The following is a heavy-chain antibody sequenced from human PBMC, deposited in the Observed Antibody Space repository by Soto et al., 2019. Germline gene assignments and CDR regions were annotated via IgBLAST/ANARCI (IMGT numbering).Heavy chain of an antibody. CDR1: GGTFSSYA. D-gene: IGHD5-12*01. CDR2: IIPIFGTA. CDR3: APLRGLTYSGFDFSGWFAP. Sequence: QVQLVQSGAEVKKPGSSVKVSCKASGGTFSSYAISWVRQAPGQGLEWMGGIIPIFGTANYAQKFQGRVTRSGDESTSTAYMELSRLRADDTAVYYCAPLRGLTYSGFDFSGWFAPWGQGTLVTVSS. V-gene: IGHV1-69*01. J-gene: IGHJ5*02.